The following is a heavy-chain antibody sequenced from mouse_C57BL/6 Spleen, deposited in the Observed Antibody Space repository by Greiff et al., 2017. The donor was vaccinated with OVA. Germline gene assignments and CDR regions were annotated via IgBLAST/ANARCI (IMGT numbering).Heavy chain of an antibody. CDR1: GYTFTSYW. Sequence: QVQLQQPGTELVKPGASVKLSCKASGYTFTSYWMHWVKQRPGQGLEWIGNINPSNGGTNYNEKFKSKATLTVDKSSSTAYMQLSSLSSEDSAVYYCAKGGYSNYPFAYWGQGTLVTVSA. D-gene: IGHD2-5*01. V-gene: IGHV1-53*01. CDR3: AKGGYSNYPFAY. CDR2: INPSNGGT. J-gene: IGHJ3*01.